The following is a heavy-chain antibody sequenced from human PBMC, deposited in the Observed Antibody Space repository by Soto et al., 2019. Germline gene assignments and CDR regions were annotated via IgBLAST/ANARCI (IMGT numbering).Heavy chain of an antibody. CDR2: ISYDGSNK. D-gene: IGHD1-26*01. J-gene: IGHJ5*02. V-gene: IGHV3-30*18. CDR3: AKDSGSYFNP. CDR1: GFTFSSYG. Sequence: QVQLVESGRGVVQPGRSLRLSCAASGFTFSSYGMHWVRQAPGKGLEWVAVISYDGSNKYYADSVKGRFTISRDNSKNTLYLQMNSLRAEDTAVYYCAKDSGSYFNPWGQGTLVTVSS.